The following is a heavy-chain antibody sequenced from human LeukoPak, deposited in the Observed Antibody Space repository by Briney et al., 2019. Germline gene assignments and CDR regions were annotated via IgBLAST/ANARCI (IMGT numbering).Heavy chain of an antibody. J-gene: IGHJ5*02. CDR2: IYSGGST. Sequence: PGGSPRLSCAASGFTVSSNYMSWVRQAPGKGLEWVSVIYSGGSTYYADSVEGRFTISRDNSKNTLYLQMNSLRAEDMAVYYCARVQFGIAAAGTFDGFDPWGQGTLVTVSS. CDR1: GFTVSSNY. CDR3: ARVQFGIAAAGTFDGFDP. V-gene: IGHV3-66*01. D-gene: IGHD6-13*01.